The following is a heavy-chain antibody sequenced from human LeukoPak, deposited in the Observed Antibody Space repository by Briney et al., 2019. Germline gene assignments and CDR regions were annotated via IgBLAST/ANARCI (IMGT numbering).Heavy chain of an antibody. CDR2: INIDGGNT. CDR1: GFTFSGYW. D-gene: IGHD3-10*01. J-gene: IGHJ4*02. Sequence: GGSLRLSCAASGFTFSGYWMHWVRQAPGKGLVWVSRINIDGGNTNYADSVKGRFTISRDNAKDTLYLQMNSLRAEDTAVYYCAKERRAMVRGALGYWGQGTLVTVSS. V-gene: IGHV3-74*01. CDR3: AKERRAMVRGALGY.